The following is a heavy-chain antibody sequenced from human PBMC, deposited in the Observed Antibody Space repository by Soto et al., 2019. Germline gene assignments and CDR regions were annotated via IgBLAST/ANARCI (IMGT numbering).Heavy chain of an antibody. J-gene: IGHJ6*02. CDR3: ATHVDTAMAYYYYGMDV. CDR2: IDPSDSYT. Sequence: PGESLKISCKGSGYSFTSYWISWARQMPGKGLEWMGRIDPSDSYTNYSPSLQGHVTISADKSISTAYLQWSSLKASDTAMYYCATHVDTAMAYYYYGMDVWGQGTTVTVSS. CDR1: GYSFTSYW. D-gene: IGHD5-18*01. V-gene: IGHV5-10-1*01.